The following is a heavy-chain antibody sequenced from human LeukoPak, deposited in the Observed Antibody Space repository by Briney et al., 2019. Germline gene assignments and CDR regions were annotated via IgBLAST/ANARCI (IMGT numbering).Heavy chain of an antibody. D-gene: IGHD6-13*01. CDR1: GGSISSSIYY. CDR2: IYYSGST. CDR3: ARHDSSSWYYYYYGMDV. J-gene: IGHJ6*02. V-gene: IGHV4-39*01. Sequence: PSETLSLTCTVSGGSISSSIYYWGWIRQPPGKGLEWIGSIYYSGSTYYNPSLKSRVTISVDTSKNRFSLKLSSVTAADTAVYYCARHDSSSWYYYYYGMDVWGQGTTVTVSS.